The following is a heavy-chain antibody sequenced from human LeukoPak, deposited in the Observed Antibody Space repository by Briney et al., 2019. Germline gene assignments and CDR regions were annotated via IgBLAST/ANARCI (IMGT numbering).Heavy chain of an antibody. CDR3: TTTKPGIAVAGTPHLFY. D-gene: IGHD6-19*01. Sequence: GGSLRLSCAASGLTFSSHWMHWVRQAPGKGLEWVGRIKSKTDGGTTDYAAPVKGRFTISRDDSKNTLYLQMNSLKTEDTAVYYRTTTKPGIAVAGTPHLFYWGQGTLVTVSS. V-gene: IGHV3-15*01. CDR2: IKSKTDGGTT. J-gene: IGHJ4*02. CDR1: GLTFSSHW.